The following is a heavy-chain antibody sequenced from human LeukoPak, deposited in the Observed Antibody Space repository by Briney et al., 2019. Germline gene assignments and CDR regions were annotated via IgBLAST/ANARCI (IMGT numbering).Heavy chain of an antibody. Sequence: PSETLSLTCAVYGGSFSGYYWSWIRQPPGKGLEWIGEIDHSGSTNYNPSLKSRVTISVDTSKNQFSLKLSSVTAADTAVYYCARNSGWYGVSWGQGTLVTASS. J-gene: IGHJ4*02. CDR3: ARNSGWYGVS. D-gene: IGHD6-19*01. CDR2: IDHSGST. CDR1: GGSFSGYY. V-gene: IGHV4-34*01.